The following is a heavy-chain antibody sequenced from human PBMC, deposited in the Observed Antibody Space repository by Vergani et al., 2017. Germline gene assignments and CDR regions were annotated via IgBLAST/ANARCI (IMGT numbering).Heavy chain of an antibody. CDR2: ILGSGTA. Sequence: QVQLQESGPGLVKPSQTLSLTCTVSGASMTSVRYYWTWIRQSAGKRLEWIGDILGSGTANYTPSFQGLVSMSVATSKNQFSLTLSAVNATDTAVYYCARGSRAAYYNEPDSWGQGTRVTVSS. CDR3: ARGSRAAYYNEPDS. J-gene: IGHJ4*02. D-gene: IGHD6-6*01. V-gene: IGHV4-61*02. CDR1: GASMTSVRYY.